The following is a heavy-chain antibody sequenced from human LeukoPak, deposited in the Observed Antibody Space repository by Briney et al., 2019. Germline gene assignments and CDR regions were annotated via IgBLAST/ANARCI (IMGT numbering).Heavy chain of an antibody. CDR2: IYYSGIT. CDR3: ARVGAYGHSYGPFDY. CDR1: GGSISSYY. V-gene: IGHV4-59*01. D-gene: IGHD5-18*01. Sequence: SETLSLTCTVSGGSISSYYWSWIRQPPGKGLEWIGYIYYSGITNYNPSLKGRVTISVDTSKNQFSLKVSSVTAADTAVCYCARVGAYGHSYGPFDYWGQGTLVTVSS. J-gene: IGHJ4*02.